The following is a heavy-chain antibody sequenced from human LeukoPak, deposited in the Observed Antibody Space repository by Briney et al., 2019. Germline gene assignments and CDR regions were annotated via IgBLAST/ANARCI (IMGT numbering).Heavy chain of an antibody. CDR1: GFTFSSYS. V-gene: IGHV3-21*01. J-gene: IGHJ4*02. CDR3: ARDQVGATEMGNY. CDR2: ISSSSSYI. D-gene: IGHD1-26*01. Sequence: GRSLRLSCAASGFTFSSYSMNWVRQAPGKGLEWVSSISSSSSYIYYADSVKGRFTISRDNAKNSLYLQMNSLRAEDTAVYYCARDQVGATEMGNYWGQGILVTVSS.